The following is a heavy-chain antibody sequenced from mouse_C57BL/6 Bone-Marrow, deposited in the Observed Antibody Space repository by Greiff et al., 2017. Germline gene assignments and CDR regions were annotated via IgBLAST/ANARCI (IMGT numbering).Heavy chain of an antibody. CDR3: AREPYYYGSRYDAMDY. CDR2: IDPADSYT. D-gene: IGHD1-1*01. Sequence: QVQLQQPGAELVMPGASVKLSCKASGYTFTSYWMNWVKQRPGQGLEWIGEIDPADSYTNYNQKFKGKSTLTVDKSSSTAYMQLSSLTSEDSAVYYCAREPYYYGSRYDAMDYWGQGTSVTVSS. V-gene: IGHV1-69*01. CDR1: GYTFTSYW. J-gene: IGHJ4*01.